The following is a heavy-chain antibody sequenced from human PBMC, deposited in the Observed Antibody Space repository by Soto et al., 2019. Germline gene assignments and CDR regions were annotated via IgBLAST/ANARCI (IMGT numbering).Heavy chain of an antibody. CDR1: GFTFSNNW. J-gene: IGHJ4*02. V-gene: IGHV3-74*03. CDR2: IKSDGSST. CDR3: ASAAPFNYGGNSGFDF. Sequence: EVHLVESGGGLAQPGGSLRLSCAASGFTFSNNWIHWVRQAPGKGLVLVSGIKSDGSSTTYADSVKGRFTISRDNAKNSRYLQINSLRAEGTSVYYCASAAPFNYGGNSGFDFWGQGNLVAVAS. D-gene: IGHD4-17*01.